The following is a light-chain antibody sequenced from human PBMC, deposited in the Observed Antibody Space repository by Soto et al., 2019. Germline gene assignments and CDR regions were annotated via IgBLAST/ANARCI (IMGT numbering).Light chain of an antibody. V-gene: IGLV1-44*01. Sequence: QSVLTQPPSASVTPGQRVSISCSGSSSNIGNNTVNWYQQFPETAPRLLIYTTNQRPSGVPDRFSGSKSGTSASLAISGLKSEDGADYYCAAWDDSFNGPVFGGGTKLTVL. CDR3: AAWDDSFNGPV. CDR1: SSNIGNNT. J-gene: IGLJ3*02. CDR2: TTN.